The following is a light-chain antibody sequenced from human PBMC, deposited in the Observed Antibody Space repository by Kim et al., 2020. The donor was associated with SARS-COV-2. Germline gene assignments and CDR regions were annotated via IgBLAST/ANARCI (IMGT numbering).Light chain of an antibody. CDR3: GTWDDRLNSYV. J-gene: IGLJ1*01. CDR1: SSNIVNNY. Sequence: GQKVTTSCSGSSSNIVNNYVSWYQQLPGTAPKLLIYDNSNRPSGIPDRISGSKSGATATLGITGLQTGDEADYHCGTWDDRLNSYVFGAGTKVTVL. CDR2: DNS. V-gene: IGLV1-51*01.